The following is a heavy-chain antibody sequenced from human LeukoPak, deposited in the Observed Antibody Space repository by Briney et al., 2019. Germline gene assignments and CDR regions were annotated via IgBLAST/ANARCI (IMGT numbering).Heavy chain of an antibody. CDR3: ARSSPRRGNYFDY. Sequence: SVKVSCKASGYTFTSYAISWVRQAPGQGLEWMGGIIPIFGTANYAQKFQGRVTITADESTSTAYMELSSLRSEDTAVYYCARSSPRRGNYFDYWGQGTLVTVSS. J-gene: IGHJ4*02. V-gene: IGHV1-69*13. CDR1: GYTFTSYA. D-gene: IGHD3-10*01. CDR2: IIPIFGTA.